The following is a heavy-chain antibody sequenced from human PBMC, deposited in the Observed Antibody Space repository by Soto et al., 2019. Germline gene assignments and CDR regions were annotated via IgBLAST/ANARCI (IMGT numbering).Heavy chain of an antibody. D-gene: IGHD3-22*01. CDR2: ISSSGSHT. CDR3: ARDRDYYDSSGYYFDY. CDR1: GLSISRST. J-gene: IGHJ4*02. Sequence: GGSLRLSCVVSGLSISRSTMNWVRQAPRKGPEWVSSISSSGSHTYYADSVKGRFTISRDNARNSLYLEMNSLRAEDTAVYYCARDRDYYDSSGYYFDYWGQGALVTVS. V-gene: IGHV3-21*01.